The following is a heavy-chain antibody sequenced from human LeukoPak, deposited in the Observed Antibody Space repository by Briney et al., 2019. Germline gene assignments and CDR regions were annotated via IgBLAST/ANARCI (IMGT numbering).Heavy chain of an antibody. V-gene: IGHV1-2*02. D-gene: IGHD2-15*01. Sequence: ASVKVSCTASGYTFTGHYMHWVRQAPGQGLEWMGWINPDSGGTKYAQKFQGRVTMTRDTSISIAYMELRRLRSDDTAVYYCARGIYCGTCYGEGVDYWGQGTLVTVSS. CDR1: GYTFTGHY. CDR2: INPDSGGT. CDR3: ARGIYCGTCYGEGVDY. J-gene: IGHJ4*02.